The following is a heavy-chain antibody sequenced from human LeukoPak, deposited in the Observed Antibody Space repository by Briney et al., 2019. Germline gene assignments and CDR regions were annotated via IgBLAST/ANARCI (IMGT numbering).Heavy chain of an antibody. Sequence: ASVKVSCKASGYTFTGYYMHWVRQAPGQGLEWMGWINPNSGGTNYAQKLQGRVTMTTDTSTSTAYMELRSLRSDDTAVYYCARDYGDYNYYYYYGMDVWGQGTTVTVSS. D-gene: IGHD4-17*01. CDR2: INPNSGGT. CDR3: ARDYGDYNYYYYYGMDV. V-gene: IGHV1-2*02. CDR1: GYTFTGYY. J-gene: IGHJ6*02.